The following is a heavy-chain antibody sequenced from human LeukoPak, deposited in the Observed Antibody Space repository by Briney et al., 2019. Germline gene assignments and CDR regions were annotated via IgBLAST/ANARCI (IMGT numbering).Heavy chain of an antibody. CDR1: GGSISSSSYY. J-gene: IGHJ4*02. CDR2: IYHSGST. Sequence: KPSETLSLTCTVSGGSISSSSYYWGWIRQPPGKWLEWIGSIYHSGSTYYNPSLKSRVTISVDTSKNQFSLKLSSVTAADTAVYYCARSVEDYDISNSDYWGQGTLVTVSS. CDR3: ARSVEDYDISNSDY. D-gene: IGHD3-9*01. V-gene: IGHV4-39*07.